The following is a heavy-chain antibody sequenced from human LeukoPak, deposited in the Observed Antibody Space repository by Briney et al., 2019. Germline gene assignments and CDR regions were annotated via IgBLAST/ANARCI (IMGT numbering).Heavy chain of an antibody. Sequence: GGSLRLSCAASGFTFSIYAMSWVRQAPGKGLEWVSGISDSGGNTYYADSVKGRFTISRDNSKNTLYLQMNSLRAEDTAVYYCAKHNITWTHFDYWGQGTLVTVSS. CDR2: ISDSGGNT. CDR1: GFTFSIYA. J-gene: IGHJ4*02. V-gene: IGHV3-23*01. D-gene: IGHD1-1*01. CDR3: AKHNITWTHFDY.